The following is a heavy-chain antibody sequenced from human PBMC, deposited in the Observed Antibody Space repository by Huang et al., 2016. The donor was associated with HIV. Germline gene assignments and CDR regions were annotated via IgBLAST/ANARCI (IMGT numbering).Heavy chain of an antibody. D-gene: IGHD3-22*01. CDR1: GGSFRNFA. CDR2: INTPLGTA. V-gene: IGHV1-69*01. J-gene: IGHJ4*02. CDR3: ATVDYYDTSGPQRGYFDN. Sequence: QVQLVQSGAEVKKPGSSVKVSCKASGGSFRNFAIGWVRQAPGQGLEGMGGINTPLGTANYAQKVKGRVTMIADESTSTAYMELSSLRSEDTAVYYCATVDYYDTSGPQRGYFDNWGQGTLVTVSS.